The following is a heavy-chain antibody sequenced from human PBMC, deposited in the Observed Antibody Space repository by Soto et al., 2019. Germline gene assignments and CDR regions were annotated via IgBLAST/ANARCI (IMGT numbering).Heavy chain of an antibody. CDR3: ARRALVAARNIDY. Sequence: QSQTLSLTCTVSGGSIRSSSYYWGWIRQPPGKGLEWIGSIYYSGSTYYNPSLKSRVTISVDTSKNQFSLKLSSVTAADTAVYYCARRALVAARNIDYWGQGTLVTVSS. J-gene: IGHJ4*02. D-gene: IGHD2-15*01. CDR2: IYYSGST. CDR1: GGSIRSSSYY. V-gene: IGHV4-39*01.